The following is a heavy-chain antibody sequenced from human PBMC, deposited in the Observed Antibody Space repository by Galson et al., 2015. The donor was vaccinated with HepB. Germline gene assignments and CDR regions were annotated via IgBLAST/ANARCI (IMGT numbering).Heavy chain of an antibody. Sequence: SLRLSCAASGFTFGDYAMSWFRQAPGKGLEWVGFIRSKAYGGTIEYAASVKGRFTISRDDSKSIAYLQMNSLKTEDTAAYYCTRGYYYDSSGYYYVGYFHHWGRGTQVIVSS. V-gene: IGHV3-49*03. CDR2: IRSKAYGGTI. J-gene: IGHJ1*01. D-gene: IGHD3-22*01. CDR3: TRGYYYDSSGYYYVGYFHH. CDR1: GFTFGDYA.